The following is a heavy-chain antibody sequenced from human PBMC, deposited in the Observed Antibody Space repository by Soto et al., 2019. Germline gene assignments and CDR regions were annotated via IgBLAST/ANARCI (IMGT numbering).Heavy chain of an antibody. V-gene: IGHV1-46*01. CDR3: ARDHRWGLRASSLDY. Sequence: ASVKVSCKASGYTFTSYYMHWVRQAPGQGLEWMGIINPSGGSTSYAQKFQGRVTMTRDTSTSTVYMELSSLRSEDTAVYYCARDHRWGLRASSLDYWGQGTLVTVSS. CDR2: INPSGGST. CDR1: GYTFTSYY. D-gene: IGHD1-26*01. J-gene: IGHJ4*02.